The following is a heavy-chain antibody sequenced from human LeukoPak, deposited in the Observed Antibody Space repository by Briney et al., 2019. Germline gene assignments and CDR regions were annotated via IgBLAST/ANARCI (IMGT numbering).Heavy chain of an antibody. CDR1: GGSISSYY. V-gene: IGHV4-59*01. Sequence: PSETLSLTCTVSGGSISSYYWSWIRQPPGKGLEWIGYVSHSGSTNYNPSLKSRVTISVDTSKNQFSLKLSSVTAADTAVYYCARDRPTGKPSSLCFWERDYHGMDVWGQGTTVTVSS. CDR3: ARDRPTGKPSSLCFWERDYHGMDV. D-gene: IGHD3-16*01. CDR2: VSHSGST. J-gene: IGHJ6*02.